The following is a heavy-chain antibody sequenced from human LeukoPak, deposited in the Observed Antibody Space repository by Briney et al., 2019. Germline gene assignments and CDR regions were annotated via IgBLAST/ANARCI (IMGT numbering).Heavy chain of an antibody. V-gene: IGHV3-30*18. D-gene: IGHD6-6*01. CDR1: GFAFSSDA. Sequence: QTGGSLRLSCAASGFAFSSDAMHWVRQAPGKGLELVAFISFDGGKKYFADSVKGRFTISRDNSRNTLYLQMNSLRAEDTAVYYCAKDLATKYTLDYWGQGTLVTVSS. CDR2: ISFDGGKK. CDR3: AKDLATKYTLDY. J-gene: IGHJ4*02.